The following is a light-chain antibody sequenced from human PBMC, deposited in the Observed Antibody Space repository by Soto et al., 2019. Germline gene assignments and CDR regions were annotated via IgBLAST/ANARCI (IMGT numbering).Light chain of an antibody. CDR2: YDS. V-gene: IGLV3-21*04. Sequence: SYELTQPPSVSVAPGKTARITCGGNNIGSKSVHWYQQKPGQAPVMVIYYDSDRPSGIPERFSGSNSGNTATLTISRVEAGNEADYYCQVWDNSSWVFGGGTKVTVL. CDR3: QVWDNSSWV. J-gene: IGLJ3*02. CDR1: NIGSKS.